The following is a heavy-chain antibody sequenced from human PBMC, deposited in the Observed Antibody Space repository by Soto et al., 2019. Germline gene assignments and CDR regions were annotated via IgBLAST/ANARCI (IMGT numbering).Heavy chain of an antibody. Sequence: ASETLSLTCPSSGVSISSSSYYWGWIRQPPGKGLEWIGSIYYSGSTNYNPSLKSRVTISVDKSKNQFSLKLSSVTAADTAVYYCARVSGSYYYGMDVWGQGTTVTVSS. CDR1: GVSISSSSYY. V-gene: IGHV4-39*07. J-gene: IGHJ6*02. CDR2: IYYSGST. CDR3: ARVSGSYYYGMDV.